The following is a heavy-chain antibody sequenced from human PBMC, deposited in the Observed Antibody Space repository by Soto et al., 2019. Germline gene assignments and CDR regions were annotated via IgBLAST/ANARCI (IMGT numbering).Heavy chain of an antibody. J-gene: IGHJ4*02. CDR3: AREKGQCMVND. CDR1: GYTFTSYG. D-gene: IGHD5-18*01. V-gene: IGHV1-18*01. CDR2: ISTYNGNT. Sequence: QVQLVQSGAEVKKPGASVKVSCKTSGYTFTSYGISWVRQAPGQGLEWIGWISTYNGNTKHSQRLQGRVSMTTDTSISTAYMELRSLRSDDTALYYCAREKGQCMVNDWGQGTLRTVSS.